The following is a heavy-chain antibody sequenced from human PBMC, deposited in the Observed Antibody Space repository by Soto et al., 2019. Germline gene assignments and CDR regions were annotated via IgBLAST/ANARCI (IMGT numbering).Heavy chain of an antibody. D-gene: IGHD2-21*02. CDR2: ISGGGTSP. Sequence: PGGSLRLSCAASGFTFSNYGMNWVRQAPGKGLEWVSAISGGGTSPHYADSVKGRFTISRDNSKNTLYLQMNSLRADDTAIYYSGSTYYNPSLKSRVTISVDTSKNQFSLKLSSVTAADTAVYYCARGRKGYPLAAAGGDYYYYYGMDVWGQGTTVTVSS. V-gene: IGHV3-23*01. CDR1: GFTFSNYG. J-gene: IGHJ6*02. CDR3: GSTYYNPSLKSRVTISVDTSKNQFSLKLSSVTAADTAVYYCARGRKGYPLAAAGGDYYYYYGMDV.